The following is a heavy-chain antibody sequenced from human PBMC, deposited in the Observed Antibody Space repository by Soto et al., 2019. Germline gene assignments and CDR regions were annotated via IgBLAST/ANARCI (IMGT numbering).Heavy chain of an antibody. CDR3: ALRFSYGSGSYYFDSFDVFDY. Sequence: PGGSLRLSCAASGFTFSSYAMSWVRQAPGKGLEWVSAISGSGGSTYYADSVKGRFTISRDNSKNTLYLQMNSLRAEDTAVYYCALRFSYGSGSYYFDSFDVFDYWGQGTLVTVSS. CDR2: ISGSGGST. V-gene: IGHV3-23*01. J-gene: IGHJ4*02. CDR1: GFTFSSYA. D-gene: IGHD3-10*01.